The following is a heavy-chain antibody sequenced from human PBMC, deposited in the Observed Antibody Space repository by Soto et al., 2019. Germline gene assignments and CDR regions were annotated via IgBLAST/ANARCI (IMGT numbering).Heavy chain of an antibody. CDR3: ARDLWVEPELYYYGMDV. V-gene: IGHV4-30-4*01. J-gene: IGHJ6*02. D-gene: IGHD1-1*01. CDR2: IFYSGTT. CDR1: GDSISSADYY. Sequence: SETLSLTCTVSGDSISSADYYWSWIRQTPGKGLEWIGHIFYSGTTYYNPSLKSRLTISVDTSKNHFSLRLTSVTAADTAVYYCARDLWVEPELYYYGMDVWGQGTTVTAP.